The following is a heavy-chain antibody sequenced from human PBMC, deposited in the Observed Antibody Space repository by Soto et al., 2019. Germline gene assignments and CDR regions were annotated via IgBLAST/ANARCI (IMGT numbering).Heavy chain of an antibody. CDR3: ANLLNGAGAGTPHYYGFDV. CDR2: ISFDGNRV. Sequence: QVQLVESGGGVVQPGRSLRLSCAASGFTFSVYPMHWVRQAPGKGLEWVAFISFDGNRVFYADSVKGRFTISRDNSKNTVYLQMNNLRPGDAAVYHCANLLNGAGAGTPHYYGFDVWGQGTTVTVS. J-gene: IGHJ6*02. V-gene: IGHV3-30-3*01. CDR1: GFTFSVYP. D-gene: IGHD6-13*01.